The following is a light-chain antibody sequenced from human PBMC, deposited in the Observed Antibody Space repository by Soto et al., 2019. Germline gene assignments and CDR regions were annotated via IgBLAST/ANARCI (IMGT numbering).Light chain of an antibody. CDR1: QSVATN. CDR2: GAS. J-gene: IGKJ3*01. Sequence: EAVLTQSPATLSVSPGERATLSCRASQSVATNLAWYQQRPGQAPRLLIYGASKRAIGLPARFSGSGSGTEFTLTITSLQSEDFAVYYCHQYSRSPTFGPGTKVLIK. V-gene: IGKV3-15*01. CDR3: HQYSRSPT.